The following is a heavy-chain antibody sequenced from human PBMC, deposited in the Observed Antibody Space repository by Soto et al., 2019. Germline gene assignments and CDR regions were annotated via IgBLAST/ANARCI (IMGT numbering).Heavy chain of an antibody. D-gene: IGHD1-7*01. Sequence: SETLSLTCTVSGGSISSSTHYWVWIRQPPGQGLEWIGTVFYTGSTFYNPSLKSRVSISVDTSKNQFSLTLSSVTAADTAVYYCARRGYNWNLNWFDPWGQGTMVTVSS. CDR1: GGSISSSTHY. CDR2: VFYTGST. J-gene: IGHJ5*02. CDR3: ARRGYNWNLNWFDP. V-gene: IGHV4-39*01.